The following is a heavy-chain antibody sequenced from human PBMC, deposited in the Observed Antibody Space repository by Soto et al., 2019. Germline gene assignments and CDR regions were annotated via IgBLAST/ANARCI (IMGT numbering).Heavy chain of an antibody. Sequence: EVQLLESGGALVQPGGSLRLSCAASGFTFSNHAMNWVRQAPGKGLEWGSTISDSGSTYYADSVKGRFTISRDNSKNTLDLQMHSLRAEDTAVYYCARDPGGHYCTSTSCLYFFDHWGQGTLVIVSS. J-gene: IGHJ4*02. CDR2: ISDSGST. V-gene: IGHV3-23*01. D-gene: IGHD2-2*01. CDR1: GFTFSNHA. CDR3: ARDPGGHYCTSTSCLYFFDH.